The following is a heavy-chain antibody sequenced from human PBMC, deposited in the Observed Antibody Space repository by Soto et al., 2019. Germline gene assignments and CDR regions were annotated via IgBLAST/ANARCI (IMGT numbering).Heavy chain of an antibody. CDR1: GFTFGSFW. CDR3: ARQIRGLTPNWFDP. CDR2: INKDGSEK. Sequence: EMQLVESGGGLVQPGGSLRLSCGVSGFTFGSFWMGWVRQAPGKGLGWVANINKDGSEKYYVDSGKGRFTISRDNPRNSLYLQMDTLRVEDTAVYFCARQIRGLTPNWFDPWGQGTLVSVSS. V-gene: IGHV3-7*01. J-gene: IGHJ5*02.